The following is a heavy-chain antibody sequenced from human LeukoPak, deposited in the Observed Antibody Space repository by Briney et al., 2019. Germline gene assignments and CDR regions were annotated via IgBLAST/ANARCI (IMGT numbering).Heavy chain of an antibody. V-gene: IGHV1-8*03. CDR1: GYTFTTYD. CDR2: MNPNSGYT. D-gene: IGHD6-19*01. J-gene: IGHJ4*02. CDR3: ARVAGSIDY. Sequence: GASVKVSCKASGYTFTTYDINWVRRATGQGLEWMGWMNPNSGYTGFAQKFQGRVTFTRATSISTAYMELSSLRSEDTAVYYCARVAGSIDYWGQGTLVTVSS.